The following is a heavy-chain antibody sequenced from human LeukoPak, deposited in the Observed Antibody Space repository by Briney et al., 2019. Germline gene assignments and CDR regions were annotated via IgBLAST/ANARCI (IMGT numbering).Heavy chain of an antibody. CDR2: IWYDGSNK. CDR1: GFTFSSYG. Sequence: GRSLRLSCAASGFTFSSYGMHWVRQAPGKGLEWVAVIWYDGSNKYYADSVKGRFTISRDNSKNTLYLQMNSLRAEDTAVYYCARESTVVIAFDIWGQGTMVTVSS. CDR3: ARESTVVIAFDI. J-gene: IGHJ3*02. D-gene: IGHD4-23*01. V-gene: IGHV3-33*08.